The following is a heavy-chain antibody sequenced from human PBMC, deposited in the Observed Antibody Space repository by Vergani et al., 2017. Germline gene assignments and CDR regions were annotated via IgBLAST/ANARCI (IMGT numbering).Heavy chain of an antibody. J-gene: IGHJ2*01. Sequence: QVQLQESGPGLVKPSETLSLTCTVSGGSISSYYWSWIRQPPGKGLEWIGYIYYSGSTNYNPPLKSRVTISVDTSKNQFSLKLSSVTAADTAVYYCARGYYDSSGYYPPTYWYFDLWGRGTLVTVSS. D-gene: IGHD3-22*01. CDR2: IYYSGST. V-gene: IGHV4-59*01. CDR3: ARGYYDSSGYYPPTYWYFDL. CDR1: GGSISSYY.